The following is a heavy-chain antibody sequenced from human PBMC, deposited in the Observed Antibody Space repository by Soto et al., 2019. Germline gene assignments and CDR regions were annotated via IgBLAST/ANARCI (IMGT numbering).Heavy chain of an antibody. Sequence: SETLSLTCTVSGGSISSYYWSWIRQPAGKGLEWIGRIYTSGSTNYNPSLKSRVTMSVDTSKNQFSLKLSSVTAADTAVYYCAREGGLLWLGESILWDQGTLVTVSS. CDR3: AREGGLLWLGESIL. V-gene: IGHV4-4*07. D-gene: IGHD3-10*01. J-gene: IGHJ4*02. CDR2: IYTSGST. CDR1: GGSISSYY.